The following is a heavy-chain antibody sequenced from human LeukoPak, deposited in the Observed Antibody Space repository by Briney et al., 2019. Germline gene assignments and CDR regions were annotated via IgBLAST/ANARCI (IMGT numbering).Heavy chain of an antibody. Sequence: ASVKVSCKASGYTFTSYYMHWVRQATGQGLEWMGWMNPNSGNTGYAQKFQGRVTITRNTSISTAYMELSSLRSEDTAVYYCARDDDSRDPPHFDYWGQGTLVTVSS. CDR3: ARDDDSRDPPHFDY. J-gene: IGHJ4*02. V-gene: IGHV1-8*03. CDR2: MNPNSGNT. CDR1: GYTFTSYY. D-gene: IGHD3-16*01.